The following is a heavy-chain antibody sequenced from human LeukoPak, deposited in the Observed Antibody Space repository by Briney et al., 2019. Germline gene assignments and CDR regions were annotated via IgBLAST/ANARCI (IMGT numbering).Heavy chain of an antibody. D-gene: IGHD6-6*01. CDR2: ISSNGATT. CDR1: GFTFNRFY. J-gene: IGHJ4*02. CDR3: VKDRSIAAPNNDFFDS. Sequence: GGSLRLSCSVSGFTFNRFYLHWVRQAPGKGLEFVSHISSNGATTYYADSVEGRFTISRDNSKNTLYLQMSSLRADDTAVYYCVKDRSIAAPNNDFFDSWGQGALVTVSS. V-gene: IGHV3-64D*06.